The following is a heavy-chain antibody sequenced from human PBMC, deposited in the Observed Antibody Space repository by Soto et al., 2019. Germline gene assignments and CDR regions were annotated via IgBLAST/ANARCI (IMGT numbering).Heavy chain of an antibody. D-gene: IGHD2-2*01. CDR3: ASDDCSSTSCYFEY. Sequence: GSLRLSCAASGFTFSSYDMHWVRQAPGKGLEWVAVVWYDGSNKYYADSVKGRFTITRYNSRSTQYMQMSSLRAEGTAVYDCASDDCSSTSCYFEYWDPGTLFNGSS. J-gene: IGHJ4*02. V-gene: IGHV3-33*01. CDR2: VWYDGSNK. CDR1: GFTFSSYD.